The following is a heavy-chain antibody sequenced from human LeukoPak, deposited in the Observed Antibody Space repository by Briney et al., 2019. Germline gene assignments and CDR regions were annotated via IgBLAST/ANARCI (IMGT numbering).Heavy chain of an antibody. CDR2: ISASCATT. CDR1: GFTFSSYV. J-gene: IGHJ4*02. V-gene: IGHV3-23*01. Sequence: HPGGSLRLSCAASGFTFSSYVMSWVRQTPGKWLECVSYISASCATTYFADSVKGRFTISRDNSKNTLYLQMNSLRAEDTAVYYCAKGRPYGDYVSDFDYWGQGTLVTVSS. CDR3: AKGRPYGDYVSDFDY. D-gene: IGHD4-17*01.